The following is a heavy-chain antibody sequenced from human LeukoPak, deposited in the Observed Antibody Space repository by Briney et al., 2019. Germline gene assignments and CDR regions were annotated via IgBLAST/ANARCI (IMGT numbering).Heavy chain of an antibody. D-gene: IGHD6-6*01. CDR3: ARGGGQLAYYYYYMDV. V-gene: IGHV1-69*06. CDR2: IIPIFGTA. CDR1: GGTFSSYA. Sequence: ASVKVSCKASGGTFSSYAISWVRQAPGQGLEWMGGIIPIFGTANYAQKFQGRVTITADKSTSTAYMGLSRLRSEDTAVYYCARGGGQLAYYYYYMDVWGKGTTVTVSS. J-gene: IGHJ6*03.